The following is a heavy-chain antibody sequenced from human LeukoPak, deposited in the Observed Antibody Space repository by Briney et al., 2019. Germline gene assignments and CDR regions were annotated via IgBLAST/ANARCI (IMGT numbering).Heavy chain of an antibody. J-gene: IGHJ4*02. CDR3: SKPQSSRPGVFDY. Sequence: GRSLRLSCTASGFTFGIYSIKWVRQRPGRGLEWVSSISGNGTYTMLANSRTDRSSPPTHNAKSSVNLHLGSLRADDSGIYYCSKPQSSRPGVFDYWGEGILVTVTS. V-gene: IGHV3-21*01. CDR2: ISGNGTYT. CDR1: GFTFGIYS. D-gene: IGHD1-14*01.